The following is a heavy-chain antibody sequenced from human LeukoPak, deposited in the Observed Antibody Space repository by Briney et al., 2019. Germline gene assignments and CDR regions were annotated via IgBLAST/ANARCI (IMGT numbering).Heavy chain of an antibody. V-gene: IGHV4-30-4*08. CDR1: GGSISSGGYY. J-gene: IGHJ5*02. Sequence: SQTLSLTCTVSGGSISSGGYYWSWIRQPPGKGLQWIGNIYHSGSTYYNPSLKSRVTISVDTSKNQFSLRLSSVTAADTAVYYCARGKNLRITIFGVVANWFDPWGQGTLVTVSS. CDR2: IYHSGST. D-gene: IGHD3-3*01. CDR3: ARGKNLRITIFGVVANWFDP.